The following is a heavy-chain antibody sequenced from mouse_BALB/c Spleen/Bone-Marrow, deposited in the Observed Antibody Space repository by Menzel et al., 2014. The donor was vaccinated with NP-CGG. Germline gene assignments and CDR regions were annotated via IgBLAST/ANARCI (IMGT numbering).Heavy chain of an antibody. CDR1: GYTFTDYN. Sequence: EVKLVESGPELVKPGASVKIPCKASGYTFTDYNMDWVKQSHGKSLEWIGDINPNNGGIIYNQKFKGKATLTVDKSSSTAYMKLRSLTSEDTAVYYCARPIYFDYGFAYWGQGTLVTVSA. V-gene: IGHV1-18*01. CDR3: ARPIYFDYGFAY. D-gene: IGHD2-4*01. J-gene: IGHJ3*01. CDR2: INPNNGGI.